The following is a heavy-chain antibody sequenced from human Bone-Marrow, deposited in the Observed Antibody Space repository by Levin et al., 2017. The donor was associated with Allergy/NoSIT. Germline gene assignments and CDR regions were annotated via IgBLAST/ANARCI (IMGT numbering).Heavy chain of an antibody. J-gene: IGHJ6*02. CDR3: ARGHKSSWYVYYYYYGMDV. CDR2: IWYDGSNK. D-gene: IGHD6-13*01. Sequence: GGSLRLSCAASGFTFSSYGMHWVRQAPGKGLEWVAVIWYDGSNKYYADSVKGRFTISRDNSKNTLYLQMNSLRAEDTAVYYCARGHKSSWYVYYYYYGMDVWGQGTTVTVSS. V-gene: IGHV3-33*01. CDR1: GFTFSSYG.